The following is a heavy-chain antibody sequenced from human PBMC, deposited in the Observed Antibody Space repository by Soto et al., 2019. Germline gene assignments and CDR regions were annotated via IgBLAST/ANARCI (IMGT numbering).Heavy chain of an antibody. D-gene: IGHD3-9*01. CDR1: GGSISNSNW. CDR3: ARSRYFDWLPLDS. J-gene: IGHJ4*02. V-gene: IGHV4-4*02. Sequence: QVQLQESGPGLVKPSGTLSLTCAGSGGSISNSNWWAWVRQSPGTGLEWLGEVYHSGDPNYTPSLKSRVTVSVDHPKNQFSLKLTSVTAADTAVYFCARSRYFDWLPLDSWGQGTLVTVS. CDR2: VYHSGDP.